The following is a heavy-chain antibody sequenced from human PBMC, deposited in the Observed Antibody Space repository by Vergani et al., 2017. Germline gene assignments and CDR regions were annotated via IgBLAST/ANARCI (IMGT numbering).Heavy chain of an antibody. Sequence: QVQLQQWGAGLLKPSETLSLTCAVYGGSFSGYYWSWIRQPPGKGLEWCGEINHSGSTNYNPSLKSRVTISVDTSKNQFSLKMSAVTAADTAVYYCARGHRWNPRGVDYWGQGTLVTVSS. CDR3: ARGHRWNPRGVDY. CDR1: GGSFSGYY. CDR2: INHSGST. J-gene: IGHJ4*02. D-gene: IGHD1-1*01. V-gene: IGHV4-34*01.